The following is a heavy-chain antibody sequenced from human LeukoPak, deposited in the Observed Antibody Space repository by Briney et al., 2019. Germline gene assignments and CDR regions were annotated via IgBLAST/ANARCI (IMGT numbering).Heavy chain of an antibody. J-gene: IGHJ4*02. D-gene: IGHD3-10*01. Sequence: GVSLRLSCAASGLTFSSYSMNWVRQAPGKGLEWVSSINRISNYIYYADSVKGRFTISRDNAKNSLYLQMNSLRAEDTAVYYCARVPHAMVRGVIITEFYFDYWGQGTLVTVSS. V-gene: IGHV3-21*01. CDR1: GLTFSSYS. CDR3: ARVPHAMVRGVIITEFYFDY. CDR2: INRISNYI.